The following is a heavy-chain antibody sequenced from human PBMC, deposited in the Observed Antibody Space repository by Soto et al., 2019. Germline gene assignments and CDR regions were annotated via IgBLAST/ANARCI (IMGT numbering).Heavy chain of an antibody. J-gene: IGHJ6*02. D-gene: IGHD2-15*01. CDR2: ISYDGSNK. CDR1: GFTFSSYG. Sequence: GGSLRLSCAASGFTFSSYGMHWVRQAPGKGLEWVAVISYDGSNKYYADSVKGRFTISRDNSKNTLYLQMNSLRAEDTAVYYCAKDQVAVAATKSLYYYYYGMDVWGQGTTVTVSS. V-gene: IGHV3-30*18. CDR3: AKDQVAVAATKSLYYYYYGMDV.